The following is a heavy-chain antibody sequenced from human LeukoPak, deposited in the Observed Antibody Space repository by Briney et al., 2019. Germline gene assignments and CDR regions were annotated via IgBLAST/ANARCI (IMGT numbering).Heavy chain of an antibody. V-gene: IGHV4-30-4*08. J-gene: IGHJ4*02. CDR1: GGSISSGDYY. CDR3: ARGGVVVPAAIGSFDY. D-gene: IGHD2-2*02. CDR2: IYYSGST. Sequence: SETLSLTXTVSGGSISSGDYYWSWIRQPPGKSLDWIGYIYYSGSTYYNPSLKSRVTISVDTSKNQFSLKLSSVTAADTAVYYCARGGVVVPAAIGSFDYWGQGTLVTASS.